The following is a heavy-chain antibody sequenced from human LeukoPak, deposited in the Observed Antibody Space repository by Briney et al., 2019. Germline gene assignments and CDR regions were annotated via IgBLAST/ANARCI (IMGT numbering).Heavy chain of an antibody. J-gene: IGHJ5*01. CDR1: GFSVDSNY. V-gene: IGHV3-53*01. Sequence: GGALRLSRLASGFSVDSNYISWVRPAPGKGLEWVSVIYSNGKEYYAESAKGRFTISRDISKNSLDFQMNRLRGDDTAVYYCARESPTSGIDSWGQGTLVIVSS. CDR2: IYSNGKE. D-gene: IGHD2-15*01. CDR3: ARESPTSGIDS.